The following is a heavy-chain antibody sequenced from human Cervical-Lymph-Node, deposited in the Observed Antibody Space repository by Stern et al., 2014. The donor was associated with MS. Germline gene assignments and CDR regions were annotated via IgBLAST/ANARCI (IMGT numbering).Heavy chain of an antibody. CDR3: ARDPSRFGDNGYLDF. Sequence: VQLVESGGGLVQPGKSLRLSCAASGFTFSSFAMHWVRQAPGQGLQWLAGISHDGTNKYYAASVKGRFPISRDKSNNAVYLQISSLRLDDTAVYFCARDPSRFGDNGYLDFWGQGTLVTVSS. CDR2: ISHDGTNK. CDR1: GFTFSSFA. J-gene: IGHJ4*02. D-gene: IGHD3-10*01. V-gene: IGHV3-30-3*01.